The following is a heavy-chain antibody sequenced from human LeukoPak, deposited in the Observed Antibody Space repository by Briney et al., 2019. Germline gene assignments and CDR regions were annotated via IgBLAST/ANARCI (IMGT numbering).Heavy chain of an antibody. J-gene: IGHJ4*02. CDR1: GFTVSSNY. Sequence: GGSLRLSCAASGFTVSSNYMSWVRQAPGKGLEWVSVIYSGGSTYYADSVKGRFTISRDNSKNTLYLQMNSLRAEDTAVYYCARVLMVRGVTPSYYFDCWGQGTLVTVSS. D-gene: IGHD3-10*01. CDR2: IYSGGST. V-gene: IGHV3-66*02. CDR3: ARVLMVRGVTPSYYFDC.